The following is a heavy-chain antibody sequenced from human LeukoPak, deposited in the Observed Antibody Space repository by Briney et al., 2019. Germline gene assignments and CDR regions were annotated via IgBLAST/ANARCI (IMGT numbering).Heavy chain of an antibody. CDR1: GFTFSSYA. V-gene: IGHV3-23*01. Sequence: GGSLRLSCAASGFTFSSYAMSWVRQAPGKGLEWVSAISGSGGSTYYADSVKGRFTISRDNSKNTLYLQMNSLRAEDTAVYYCAKGEPIVVVPAAMSDYWGQGTLVTVSS. CDR3: AKGEPIVVVPAAMSDY. D-gene: IGHD2-2*01. J-gene: IGHJ4*02. CDR2: ISGSGGST.